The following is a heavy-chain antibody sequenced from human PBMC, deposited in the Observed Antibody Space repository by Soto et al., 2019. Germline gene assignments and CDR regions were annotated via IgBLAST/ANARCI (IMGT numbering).Heavy chain of an antibody. CDR1: GGSFSGYY. CDR2: INHSGST. V-gene: IGHV4-34*01. CDR3: ARGPITMVRGVIRYYYYYMDV. D-gene: IGHD3-10*01. Sequence: PSETLSLTCAVYGGSFSGYYWSWIRQPPGKGLEWIGEINHSGSTNYNPSLKSRVTISVDTSKNQFSLKLSSVTAADTDVYYCARGPITMVRGVIRYYYYYMDVWGKGTTVTVSS. J-gene: IGHJ6*03.